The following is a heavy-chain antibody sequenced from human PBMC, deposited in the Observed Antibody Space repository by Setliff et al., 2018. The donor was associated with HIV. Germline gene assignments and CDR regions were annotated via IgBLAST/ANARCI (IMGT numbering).Heavy chain of an antibody. V-gene: IGHV4-59*10. D-gene: IGHD2-2*01. Sequence: SETLSLTCAVYGGSFSGYYWSWIRQPPGKGLEWIGRIYTSGPRYNPSLENRVTISVDTSKSQFFLMLSSVTAADTAVYYCARASSDIPGVDSNYFDDWGQGTLVTVSS. J-gene: IGHJ4*02. CDR3: ARASSDIPGVDSNYFDD. CDR2: IYTSGP. CDR1: GGSFSGYY.